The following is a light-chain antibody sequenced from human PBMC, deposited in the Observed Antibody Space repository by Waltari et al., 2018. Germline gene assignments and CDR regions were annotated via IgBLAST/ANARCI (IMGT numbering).Light chain of an antibody. Sequence: QSVLTQPPSASGTPGQRVTISCSGSSSNIGSNYVYWYQQLPGTAPKLLIYRNNQRPSGVPARFSGSKSGTSASLAISGLRSEDEADYYCAAWDDSLLGVFGGGTKLTVL. V-gene: IGLV1-47*01. CDR2: RNN. CDR3: AAWDDSLLGV. CDR1: SSNIGSNY. J-gene: IGLJ2*01.